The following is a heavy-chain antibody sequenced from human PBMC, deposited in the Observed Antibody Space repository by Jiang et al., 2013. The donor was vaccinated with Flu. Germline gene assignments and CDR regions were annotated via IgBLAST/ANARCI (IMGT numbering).Heavy chain of an antibody. CDR3: ARSPIRGYSGSYDY. CDR2: IYYSGRT. CDR1: GGSISNYY. D-gene: IGHD5-12*01. J-gene: IGHJ4*02. Sequence: GPGLVKPSETLSLTCTVSGGSISNYYWSWIRQPPGKGLEWIGYIYYSGRTNYNPSLKSRVTISVDTSKNQFSLNLSSVTAADTAIYYCARSPIRGYSGSYDYWGQGTLVTVSS. V-gene: IGHV4-59*01.